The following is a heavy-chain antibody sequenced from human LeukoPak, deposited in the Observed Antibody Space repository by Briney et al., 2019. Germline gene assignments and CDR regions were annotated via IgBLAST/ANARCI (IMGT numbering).Heavy chain of an antibody. D-gene: IGHD2-8*02. CDR1: GFAFSSYS. Sequence: GGSLRLSCAASGFAFSSYSMNWVRQAPGKDLEWVSYISSSSTISYADSVKGRFTISRDNAKNSLYLQMNSLRAEDTAVYYCARDTGYAFDIWGQGTMVTVSS. V-gene: IGHV3-48*01. CDR3: ARDTGYAFDI. J-gene: IGHJ3*02. CDR2: ISSSSTI.